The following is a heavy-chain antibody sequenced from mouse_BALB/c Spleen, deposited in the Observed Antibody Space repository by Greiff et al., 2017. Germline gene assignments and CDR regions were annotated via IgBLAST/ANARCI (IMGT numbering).Heavy chain of an antibody. Sequence: HVQLQQSGAELARPGASVKLSCKSSDYAFPSYTMPWVQQRPGQGLEWIGYINPSSGCTNYTQKFKDKATLTADKSSSTAYMQLSSLTSEDSAVYYCARSPSMMTDAMDYWGQGTSVTVSS. D-gene: IGHD2-3*01. CDR2: INPSSGCT. V-gene: IGHV1-4*01. CDR3: ARSPSMMTDAMDY. CDR1: DYAFPSYT. J-gene: IGHJ4*01.